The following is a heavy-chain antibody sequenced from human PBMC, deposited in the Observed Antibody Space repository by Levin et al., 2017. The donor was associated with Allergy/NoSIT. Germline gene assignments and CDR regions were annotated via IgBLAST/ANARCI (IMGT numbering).Heavy chain of an antibody. V-gene: IGHV3-23*01. D-gene: IGHD3-16*01. CDR1: FFPFLLSS. CDR2: ISGSGGST. Sequence: PGGSLRLSFSSSFFPFLLSSLLFFLPSPLKGLEWVSAISGSGGSTYYADSVKGRFTISRDNSKNTLYLQMNSLRAEDTAVYYCAAGPSGGAFVYWGQGTLVTVSS. J-gene: IGHJ4*02. CDR3: AAGPSGGAFVY.